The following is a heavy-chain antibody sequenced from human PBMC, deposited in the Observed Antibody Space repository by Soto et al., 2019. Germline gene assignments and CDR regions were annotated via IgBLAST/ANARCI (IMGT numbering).Heavy chain of an antibody. D-gene: IGHD6-13*01. J-gene: IGHJ5*01. V-gene: IGHV4-34*01. CDR3: ASPIAAAGYDDS. CDR1: GGSFSGYY. Sequence: QVQLQQWGAGLLKPSETLSLTCAVYGGSFSGYYWSWIRQPPGKGLEWVGEINHSGSTNYNPSLKARATTSEHTTNNQLPLKLSSGPAADAAVYYYASPIAAAGYDDSWGQGTLVTVSS. CDR2: INHSGST.